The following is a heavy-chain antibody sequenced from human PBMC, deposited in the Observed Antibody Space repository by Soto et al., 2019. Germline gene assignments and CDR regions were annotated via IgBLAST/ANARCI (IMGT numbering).Heavy chain of an antibody. J-gene: IGHJ3*02. D-gene: IGHD3-3*01. Sequence: GGSLRLSCAASGFTFSNAWMNWVRQAPGKGLEWVGRIKSKTDGGTTDYAAPVKGRFTISRDNSKNMLYLQMNSLRVEDTAVYYCAREVRVRGFAFDIWGQGTMVTVSS. V-gene: IGHV3-15*07. CDR1: GFTFSNAW. CDR2: IKSKTDGGTT. CDR3: AREVRVRGFAFDI.